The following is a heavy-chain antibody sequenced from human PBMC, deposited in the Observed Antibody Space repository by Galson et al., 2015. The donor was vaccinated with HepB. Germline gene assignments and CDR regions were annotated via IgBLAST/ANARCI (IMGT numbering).Heavy chain of an antibody. D-gene: IGHD2-2*01. CDR2: INSDGSIT. J-gene: IGHJ4*02. CDR1: GFTFRNYG. V-gene: IGHV3-74*03. CDR3: TRRGDGALSSSFFK. Sequence: SLRLSCAASGFTFRNYGMHWVRQAPGKGLVWVSHINSDGSITKYADSVKGRFTTSRDNAKNTLYLQMNSLRVEDTAVYYCTRRGDGALSSSFFKWGQGTLVTVSA.